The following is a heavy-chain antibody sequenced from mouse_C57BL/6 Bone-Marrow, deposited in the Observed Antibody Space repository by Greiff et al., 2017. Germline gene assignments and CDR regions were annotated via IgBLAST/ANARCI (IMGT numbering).Heavy chain of an antibody. D-gene: IGHD2-4*01. V-gene: IGHV14-4*01. CDR1: GFNIKDDY. J-gene: IGHJ3*01. CDR3: TTPYDYDDPRGFAY. Sequence: EVQLQESGAELVRPGASVKLSCTASGFNIKDDYMHWVKQRPEQGLEWIGWIDPENGDTESASKFQGKATITADTSSNTAYLQLSSLTSEDTAVYYCTTPYDYDDPRGFAYWGQGTLVTVSA. CDR2: IDPENGDT.